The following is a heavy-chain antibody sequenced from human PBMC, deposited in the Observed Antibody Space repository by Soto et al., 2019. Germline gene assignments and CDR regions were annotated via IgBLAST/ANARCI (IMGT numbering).Heavy chain of an antibody. J-gene: IGHJ4*02. Sequence: QVQLVQSGAELKKPGASVKVSCEASGYTFINYGINWVRQAPGQGLEWMGGISVYNGNTKYAQKFQGRVTMTTDTYTGKAYMEERRVRSDDTAVYYGARGNGYDYGSSDYWGQGTLVTVSS. V-gene: IGHV1-18*01. CDR2: ISVYNGNT. CDR1: GYTFINYG. D-gene: IGHD5-12*01. CDR3: ARGNGYDYGSSDY.